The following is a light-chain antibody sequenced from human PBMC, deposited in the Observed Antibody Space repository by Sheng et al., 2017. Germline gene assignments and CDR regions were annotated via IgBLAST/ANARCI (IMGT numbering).Light chain of an antibody. Sequence: QSALTQPASVSGSPGQSITISCTGTSSDVGGFPYVSWYQQHAGKVPKLILFDVSNRPSGVSPRFSGSKSGNTASLTISGLQAEDEADYFCLSYTTTSTLIFGG. CDR3: LSYTTTSTLI. CDR1: SSDVGGFPY. CDR2: DVS. J-gene: IGLJ2*01. V-gene: IGLV2-14*03.